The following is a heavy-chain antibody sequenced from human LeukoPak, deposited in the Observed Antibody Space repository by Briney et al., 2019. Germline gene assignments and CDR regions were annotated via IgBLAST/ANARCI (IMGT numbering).Heavy chain of an antibody. D-gene: IGHD2-2*01. CDR1: EFTFGTYA. CDR3: AKDRRGCTSTSCYYRFDY. CDR2: ISCSGGNT. V-gene: IGHV3-23*01. Sequence: GGSLRLSCAASEFTFGTYAMSWVRQAPGKGLEWVSAISCSGGNTYYADSVKGRFTISRDNSKNTLYLHVNSLRAEDTAVYYCAKDRRGCTSTSCYYRFDYWGQGTLVTVSS. J-gene: IGHJ4*02.